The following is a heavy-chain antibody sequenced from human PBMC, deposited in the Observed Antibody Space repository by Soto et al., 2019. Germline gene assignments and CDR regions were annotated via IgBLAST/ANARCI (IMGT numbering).Heavy chain of an antibody. CDR3: AGYGGNSAGNWFDP. J-gene: IGHJ5*02. V-gene: IGHV4-30-4*01. D-gene: IGHD4-17*01. CDR2: IYYSGNT. CDR1: GGSISSGRYY. Sequence: SETLSLTCTVFGGSISSGRYYWSWVRQPPGKGLEWIGYIYYSGNTYYNPSLEGRLTISVDTSKNQFSLKLSSVTAADTAVYYCAGYGGNSAGNWFDPSGQATLVTVSS.